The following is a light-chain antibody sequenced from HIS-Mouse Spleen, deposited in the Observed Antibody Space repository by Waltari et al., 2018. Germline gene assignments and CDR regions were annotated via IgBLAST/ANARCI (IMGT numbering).Light chain of an antibody. V-gene: IGLV3-1*01. CDR1: KVGDKY. CDR2: QDS. J-gene: IGLJ2*01. CDR3: QAWDSSYSV. Sequence: SYELTQPPSVSVSPGHTASLTRSGDKVGDKYACWYQQKPGQSPVLVSYQDSKRPPGIPERFSGSNSGNTATLTISGTQAMDEADYYCQAWDSSYSVFGGGTKLTVL.